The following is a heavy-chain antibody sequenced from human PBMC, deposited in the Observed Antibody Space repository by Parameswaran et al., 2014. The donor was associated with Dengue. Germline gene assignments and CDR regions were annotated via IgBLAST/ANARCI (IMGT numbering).Heavy chain of an antibody. Sequence: RWIRQPPGKGLEWIGRIYSSGITNYNPSLKSRVTMSVDTSKNQFSLKLNSVTPADTAVYYCATQPSRGNWFDAWGQGMLVTVSS. D-gene: IGHD3-10*01. V-gene: IGHV4-4*07. CDR3: ATQPSRGNWFDA. J-gene: IGHJ5*02. CDR2: IYSSGIT.